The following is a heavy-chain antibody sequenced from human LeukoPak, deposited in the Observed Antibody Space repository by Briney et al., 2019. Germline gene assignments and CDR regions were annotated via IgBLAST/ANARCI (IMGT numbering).Heavy chain of an antibody. V-gene: IGHV3-30*18. CDR2: ISYDGSNK. Sequence: GWSLRLSCAASGFTFSSYGMHWVRQAPGKGLEWVAVISYDGSNKYYADSVKGRFTISRDNSKNTLYLQMNSLRAEDTAVYYCAKEKVLFAMEAWYFDLWGRGTLVTVSS. CDR3: AKEKVLFAMEAWYFDL. D-gene: IGHD2-2*01. J-gene: IGHJ2*01. CDR1: GFTFSSYG.